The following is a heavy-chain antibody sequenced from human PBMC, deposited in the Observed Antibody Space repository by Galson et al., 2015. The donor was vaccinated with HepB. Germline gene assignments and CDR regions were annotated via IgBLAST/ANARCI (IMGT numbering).Heavy chain of an antibody. CDR3: ARAFSLGLPDYGMDV. J-gene: IGHJ6*02. Sequence: TLSLTCTVSGGSISSGGYYWSWIRQHPGKGLEWIGYIYYSGSTYYNPSLKSRVTISVDTSKNQFSLKLSSVTAADTAVYYCARAFSLGLPDYGMDVWGQGTTVTVSS. D-gene: IGHD2-21*02. CDR2: IYYSGST. V-gene: IGHV4-31*03. CDR1: GGSISSGGYY.